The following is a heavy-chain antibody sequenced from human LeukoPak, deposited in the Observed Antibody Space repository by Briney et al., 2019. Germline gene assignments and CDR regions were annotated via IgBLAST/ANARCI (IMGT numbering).Heavy chain of an antibody. V-gene: IGHV4-30-2*01. CDR3: ARGLYYYDSSGPYYFDY. CDR2: INHSGST. CDR1: GGSISSGGYS. J-gene: IGHJ4*02. Sequence: SQTLSLTCAVSGGSISSGGYSWSWIRQPPGKGLEWIGEINHSGSTNYNPSLKSRVTISVDTSKSQFSLKLSSVTAADTAVYYCARGLYYYDSSGPYYFDYWGQGTLVTVSS. D-gene: IGHD3-22*01.